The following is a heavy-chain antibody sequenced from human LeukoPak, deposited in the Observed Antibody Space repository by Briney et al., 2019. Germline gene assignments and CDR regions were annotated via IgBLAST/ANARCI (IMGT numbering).Heavy chain of an antibody. CDR3: ARVSGLRWFYFDY. Sequence: GGSLRLSCAASGGSFTSHSMNWVRQAPGKGLEWVSSIGSRSTSIYYADSVKGRFTISRDNAKNSLYLQMNSLRAEDTAVYYCARVSGLRWFYFDYWGQGTLVTVSS. D-gene: IGHD4-23*01. CDR2: IGSRSTSI. J-gene: IGHJ4*02. CDR1: GGSFTSHS. V-gene: IGHV3-21*01.